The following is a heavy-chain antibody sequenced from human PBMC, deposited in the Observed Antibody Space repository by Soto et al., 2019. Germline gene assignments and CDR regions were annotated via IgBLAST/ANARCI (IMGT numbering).Heavy chain of an antibody. J-gene: IGHJ6*03. CDR1: GFTFTNYA. CDR3: ARRTAAAYYMDV. V-gene: IGHV3-30*03. Sequence: GGSLRLSCAAFGFTFTNYAMFWVRQSPGEGLEWVALISSDGRVESYVDSVKGRFSISRDNSKDTLYLQMDSLRAQDTALYYCARRTAAAYYMDVWGKGTTGTVSS. D-gene: IGHD6-13*01. CDR2: ISSDGRVE.